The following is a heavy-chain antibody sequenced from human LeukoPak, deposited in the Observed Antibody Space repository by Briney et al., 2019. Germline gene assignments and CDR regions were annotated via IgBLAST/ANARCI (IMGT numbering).Heavy chain of an antibody. CDR1: GFTFNSFA. V-gene: IGHV3-23*01. CDR3: ANESPFLDY. J-gene: IGHJ4*02. Sequence: PGGSLRLSCAASGFTFNSFAMSWVRQAPGKGLEWVSVISGSGGSTYYADSVKGRFTISRDNSKNTLYLQMNSLGAEDTAVYYCANESPFLDYWGQGTLVTVSS. CDR2: ISGSGGST.